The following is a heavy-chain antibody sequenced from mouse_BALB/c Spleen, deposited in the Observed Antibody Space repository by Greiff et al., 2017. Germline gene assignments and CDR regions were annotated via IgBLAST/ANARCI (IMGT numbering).Heavy chain of an antibody. CDR1: GFTFSSFG. J-gene: IGHJ3*01. V-gene: IGHV5-17*02. CDR2: ISSGSSTI. CDR3: ARIYYDYDAFAY. D-gene: IGHD2-4*01. Sequence: EVKLMESGGGLVQPGGSRKLSCAASGFTFSSFGMHWVRQAPEKGLEWVAYISSGSSTIYYADTVKGRFTISRDNPKNTLFLQMTSLRSEDTAMYYCARIYYDYDAFAYWGQGTLVTVSA.